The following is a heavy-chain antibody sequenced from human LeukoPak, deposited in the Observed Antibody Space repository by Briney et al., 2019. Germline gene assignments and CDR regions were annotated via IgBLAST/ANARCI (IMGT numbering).Heavy chain of an antibody. J-gene: IGHJ6*03. CDR2: IIPIFGTA. V-gene: IGHV1-69*13. Sequence: SXKVSCKASGGTFSSYAISWVRQAPGQGLEWMGGIIPIFGTANYAQKFQGRVTITADESTSTAYMELSSLRSEDTAVYYCARGHHLYYYYYMDVWGKGTTVTVSS. CDR1: GGTFSSYA. CDR3: ARGHHLYYYYYMDV.